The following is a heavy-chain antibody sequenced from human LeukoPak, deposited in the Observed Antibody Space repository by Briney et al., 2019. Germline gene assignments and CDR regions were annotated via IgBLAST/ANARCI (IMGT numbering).Heavy chain of an antibody. CDR3: ARDGPDTAMVNGY. Sequence: GASVKVSCKASGGTFSSYAISWVRQAPGQGLEWRGGIIPIFGTANYAQKFQGRVTITTDESTSTAYMELSSLRSEDTAVYYCARDGPDTAMVNGYWGQGTLVTVSS. CDR2: IIPIFGTA. CDR1: GGTFSSYA. J-gene: IGHJ4*02. V-gene: IGHV1-69*05. D-gene: IGHD5-18*01.